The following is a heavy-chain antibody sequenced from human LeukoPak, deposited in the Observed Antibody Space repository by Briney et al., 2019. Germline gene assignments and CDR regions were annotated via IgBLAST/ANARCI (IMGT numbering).Heavy chain of an antibody. CDR1: GYTFTSYG. V-gene: IGHV1-18*01. D-gene: IGHD3-9*01. J-gene: IGHJ5*02. CDR3: ARDYYDILTVNWFDP. CDR2: ISAYNGNT. Sequence: ASVKVSCKASGYTFTSYGISWVRQAPGQGLEWMGWISAYNGNTNYAQKLQGRVTMTTDTSTSTAYMELRSLRSDDTAVYYCARDYYDILTVNWFDPWGQGTLVTVSS.